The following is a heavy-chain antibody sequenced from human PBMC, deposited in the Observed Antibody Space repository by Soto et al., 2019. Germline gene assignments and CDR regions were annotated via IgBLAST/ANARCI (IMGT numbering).Heavy chain of an antibody. CDR1: GGTFSSYA. Sequence: SVKVSCKASGGTFSSYAISWVRQAPGQGLERMGGIIPNFGTANYAQKFQGRVTITADESTSTAYMELSSLRSEDTAVYYCAIGLGGATDYYYYYGMDVWGQGTTVTVSS. CDR2: IIPNFGTA. D-gene: IGHD1-26*01. V-gene: IGHV1-69*13. J-gene: IGHJ6*02. CDR3: AIGLGGATDYYYYYGMDV.